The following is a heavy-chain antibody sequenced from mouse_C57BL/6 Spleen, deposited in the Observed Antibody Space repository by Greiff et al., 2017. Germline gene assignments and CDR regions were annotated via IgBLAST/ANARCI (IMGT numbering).Heavy chain of an antibody. Sequence: QVQLQQPGAELVKPGASVKLSCKASGYTFTSYWMHWVKQRPGQGLEWIGMIHPNSGSTNYNEKFKSKATLTVDRSSSTAYMQLSSLTSEDSAVYYCARRVSAYGGWYFDVWGTGTTVTVSS. CDR1: GYTFTSYW. CDR2: IHPNSGST. CDR3: ARRVSAYGGWYFDV. J-gene: IGHJ1*03. V-gene: IGHV1-64*01. D-gene: IGHD1-1*01.